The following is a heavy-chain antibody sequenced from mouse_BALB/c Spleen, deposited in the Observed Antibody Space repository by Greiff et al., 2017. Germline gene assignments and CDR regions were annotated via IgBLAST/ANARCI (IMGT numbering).Heavy chain of an antibody. Sequence: VQLKESGAELVKPGASVKLSCTASGFNIKDTYMHWVKQRPEQGLEWIGRIDPANGNTKYDPKFQGKATITADTSSNTAYLQLSSLTSEDTAVYYCARDPLRYAMDYWGQGTSVTVSS. CDR1: GFNIKDTY. D-gene: IGHD1-1*01. V-gene: IGHV14-3*02. CDR3: ARDPLRYAMDY. J-gene: IGHJ4*01. CDR2: IDPANGNT.